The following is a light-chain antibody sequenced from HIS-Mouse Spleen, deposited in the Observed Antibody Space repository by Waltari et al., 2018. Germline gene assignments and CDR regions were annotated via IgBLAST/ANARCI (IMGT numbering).Light chain of an antibody. Sequence: SYELTPPPSVSVSPGQTARLTCSGAALPTKYAYWYQQKSGQAPVLGIYEDSKRPSGIPERFSGSSSGTMATLTISGAQVEDEADYYCYSTDSSGNHRVFGGGTKLTVL. CDR1: ALPTKY. CDR2: EDS. CDR3: YSTDSSGNHRV. J-gene: IGLJ2*01. V-gene: IGLV3-10*01.